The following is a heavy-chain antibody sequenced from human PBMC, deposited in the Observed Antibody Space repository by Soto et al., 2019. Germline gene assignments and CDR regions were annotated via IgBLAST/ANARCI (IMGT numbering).Heavy chain of an antibody. D-gene: IGHD1-26*01. J-gene: IGHJ6*02. CDR1: GYSFTSYW. CDR3: ARLGELVPLYYYYGMDV. CDR2: IYPGDSDT. Sequence: GESLKISCKGSGYSFTSYWIGWVRQMPGKGLEWMGIIYPGDSDTRYSPSFQGQVTISADKSISTAYLQWSSLKASDTAMYYCARLGELVPLYYYYGMDVWGQGTTVTVSS. V-gene: IGHV5-51*01.